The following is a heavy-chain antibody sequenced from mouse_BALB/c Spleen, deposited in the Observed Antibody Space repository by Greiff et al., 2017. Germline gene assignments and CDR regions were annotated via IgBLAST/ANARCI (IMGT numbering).Heavy chain of an antibody. CDR2: ISSGGSYT. CDR1: GFTFSSYA. CDR3: ARYYYGSSYGDAYYYAMDY. D-gene: IGHD1-1*01. J-gene: IGHJ4*01. V-gene: IGHV5-9-4*01. Sequence: EVQLVESGGDLVKPGGSLKLSCAASGFTFSSYAMSWVRQSPEKRLEWVAEISSGGSYTYYPDTVTGRFTISRDNAKNTLYLEMSSLRSEDTAMYYCARYYYGSSYGDAYYYAMDYWGQGTSVTVSS.